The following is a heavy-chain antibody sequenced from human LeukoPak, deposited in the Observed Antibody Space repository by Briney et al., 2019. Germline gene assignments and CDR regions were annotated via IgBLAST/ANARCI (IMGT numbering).Heavy chain of an antibody. CDR3: AIPPGYCGDDCSFDH. CDR2: IYPGDYET. D-gene: IGHD2-21*02. Sequence: GESLKISCEGSGYSFSNYWIGWVRQMPGKGLEWMGIIYPGDYETRYSPSFQGLITISVDKSISTAYLQWSSLKASDTAMYYCAIPPGYCGDDCSFDHWGQGTLVTVSS. CDR1: GYSFSNYW. J-gene: IGHJ4*02. V-gene: IGHV5-51*01.